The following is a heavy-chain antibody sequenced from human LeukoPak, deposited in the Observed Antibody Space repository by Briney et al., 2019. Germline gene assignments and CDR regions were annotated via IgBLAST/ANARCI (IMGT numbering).Heavy chain of an antibody. D-gene: IGHD3-3*01. V-gene: IGHV3-48*01. CDR1: GFTFSSYS. Sequence: GGSLRLSCAASGFTFSSYSMNWVRQAPGKGLEWVSYISSSSSTIYYADSVKGRFTISRDNAKNSLYLQMNSLRAEDTAVYYCARDSAYYDFWSGVQYFQHRGQGTLVTVSS. CDR3: ARDSAYYDFWSGVQYFQH. J-gene: IGHJ1*01. CDR2: ISSSSSTI.